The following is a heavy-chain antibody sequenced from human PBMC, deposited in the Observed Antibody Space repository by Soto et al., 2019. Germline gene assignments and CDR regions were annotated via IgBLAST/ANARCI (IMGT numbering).Heavy chain of an antibody. V-gene: IGHV1-69*13. J-gene: IGHJ6*02. D-gene: IGHD2-2*01. Sequence: SVKVSCKASGGTFSSYAISWVRQAPGQGLEWMGGIIPIFGTANYAQKFQGRVTITADESTSTAYMELSSLRSEDTAVYYCAREDIVVVPAATNQYYYYGMDVWGQGTTVNVSS. CDR2: IIPIFGTA. CDR1: GGTFSSYA. CDR3: AREDIVVVPAATNQYYYYGMDV.